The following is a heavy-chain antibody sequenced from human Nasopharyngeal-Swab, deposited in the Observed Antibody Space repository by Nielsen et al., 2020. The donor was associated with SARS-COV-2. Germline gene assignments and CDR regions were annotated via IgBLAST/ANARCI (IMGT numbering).Heavy chain of an antibody. J-gene: IGHJ4*02. CDR2: IDTDGRIT. CDR1: GVIFSNFW. V-gene: IGHV3-74*01. CDR3: VKHQGSSSDQ. Sequence: GESLKISCVASGVIFSNFWMHWARQVPGTGLVWVSRIDTDGRITDYADSVRGRFTISRDNAKNTLYLQMNSLRVEDTALYYCVKHQGSSSDQWGQGTLVTVSS.